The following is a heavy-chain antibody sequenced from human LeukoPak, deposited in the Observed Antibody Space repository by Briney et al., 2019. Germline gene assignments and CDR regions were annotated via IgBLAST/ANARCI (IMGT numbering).Heavy chain of an antibody. CDR2: INPNSGGT. D-gene: IGHD3-22*01. CDR3: ARIARGYYGSSGYNYYYYYYMDV. Sequence: ASVKVSCKASGYTFTGYYMHWVRQAPGQGLEWMGWINPNSGGTNYAQKFQGRVTMTRDTSISTAYMELSRLRSDDTAVYYCARIARGYYGSSGYNYYYYYYMDVWGKGTTVTVSS. V-gene: IGHV1-2*02. CDR1: GYTFTGYY. J-gene: IGHJ6*03.